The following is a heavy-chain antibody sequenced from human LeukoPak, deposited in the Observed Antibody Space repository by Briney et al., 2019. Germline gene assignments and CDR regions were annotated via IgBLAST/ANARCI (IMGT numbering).Heavy chain of an antibody. CDR3: ARRIAVADNWYFDL. CDR2: IYYSGST. D-gene: IGHD6-19*01. Sequence: PSETLSLTCTVSGGSISSYYWSWIRQPPGKGLEWIGYIYYSGSTNYNPSLKSRVTISVDTSKNQFSLKLSSVTAADTAVYYCARRIAVADNWYFDLWGRGTLVTVSS. CDR1: GGSISSYY. J-gene: IGHJ2*01. V-gene: IGHV4-59*08.